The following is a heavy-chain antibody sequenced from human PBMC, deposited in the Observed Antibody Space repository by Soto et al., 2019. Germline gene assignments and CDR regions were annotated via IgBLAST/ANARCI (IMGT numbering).Heavy chain of an antibody. CDR2: INPNSGGT. Sequence: ASVKVSCKASGYTFTGYYMHSVRKAPGQGLEWMGWINPNSGGTNYAQKFQGWVTMTRDTSISTAYMELSRLRSDDTAVYYCALRGGGNGDAFDIWGQGTMVTVSS. D-gene: IGHD2-15*01. CDR1: GYTFTGYY. J-gene: IGHJ3*02. V-gene: IGHV1-2*04. CDR3: ALRGGGNGDAFDI.